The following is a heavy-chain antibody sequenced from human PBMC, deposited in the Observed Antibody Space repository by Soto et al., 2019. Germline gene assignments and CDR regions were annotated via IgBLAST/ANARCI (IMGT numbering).Heavy chain of an antibody. CDR2: ISYDGSNK. CDR3: AKHHRSVDTAMVGAVAGPPDY. Sequence: GGSLRLSCAASGFTFSSYGMHWVRQAPGKGLEWVAVISYDGSNKYYADSVKGRFTISRDNSKNTLYLQMNSLRAEDTAVYYCAKHHRSVDTAMVGAVAGPPDYWGQGTLVTVSS. CDR1: GFTFSSYG. J-gene: IGHJ4*02. V-gene: IGHV3-30*18. D-gene: IGHD5-18*01.